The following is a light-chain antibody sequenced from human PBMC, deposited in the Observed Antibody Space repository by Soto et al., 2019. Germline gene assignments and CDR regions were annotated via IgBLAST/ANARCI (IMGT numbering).Light chain of an antibody. Sequence: EIVLTQSPGTLSLSPGERATLSCRASQSVSSSYLAWYQQKPGQAPRLLIYGASSRATGITDRFSGSGSGTDFTLTISRLEPEDFAVYYWQQYGSSSWTFGQGTNVEIK. CDR3: QQYGSSSWT. J-gene: IGKJ1*01. CDR1: QSVSSSY. V-gene: IGKV3-20*01. CDR2: GAS.